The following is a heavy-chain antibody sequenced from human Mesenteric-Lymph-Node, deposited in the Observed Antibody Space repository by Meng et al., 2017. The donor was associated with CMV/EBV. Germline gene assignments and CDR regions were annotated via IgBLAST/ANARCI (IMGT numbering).Heavy chain of an antibody. D-gene: IGHD4-17*01. V-gene: IGHV4-39*07. CDR2: MFKSGTA. J-gene: IGHJ5*02. CDR1: FY. Sequence: FYWGWVRQPPGGELEWIDSMFKSGTASYNSSLKSRVTVSIGTSTNQFSLKLTSVTAADTAVYYCAREHTTMITAEGLGSFRVDPWGQGALVTVSS. CDR3: AREHTTMITAEGLGSFRVDP.